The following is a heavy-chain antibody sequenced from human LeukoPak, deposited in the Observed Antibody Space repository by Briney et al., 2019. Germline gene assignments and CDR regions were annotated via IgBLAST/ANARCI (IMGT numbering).Heavy chain of an antibody. J-gene: IGHJ5*01. CDR3: ARGMAGGYDHNWFDS. CDR2: IYYSGST. CDR1: GGSISSYY. V-gene: IGHV4-59*01. Sequence: PSETLSLTCTVSGGSISSYYWSWIRQPPGKGLEWIGYIYYSGSTNYNPSLKSRVTISVDTSKNQFSLKLSSVTAADTAVYFCARGMAGGYDHNWFDSWGQGTLVTVSS. D-gene: IGHD5-12*01.